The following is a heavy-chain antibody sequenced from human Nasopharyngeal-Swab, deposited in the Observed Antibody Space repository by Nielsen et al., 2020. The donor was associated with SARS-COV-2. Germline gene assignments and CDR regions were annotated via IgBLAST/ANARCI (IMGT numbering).Heavy chain of an antibody. CDR1: EFTLRNHW. Sequence: GGSLRLSCTPSEFTLRNHWMHWVRLTPGKGLVWVSGIDFDGSNTFYADSVKGRFTSSRDNGENTLSLQMNSLRDEDTGVYYCGSVFEIWGQGVLVTVSS. V-gene: IGHV3-74*01. CDR3: GSVFEI. CDR2: IDFDGSNT. J-gene: IGHJ4*02. D-gene: IGHD3-9*01.